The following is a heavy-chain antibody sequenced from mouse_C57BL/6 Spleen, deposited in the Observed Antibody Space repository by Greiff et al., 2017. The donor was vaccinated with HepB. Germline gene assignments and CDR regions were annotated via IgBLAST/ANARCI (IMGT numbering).Heavy chain of an antibody. Sequence: EVMLVESGGGLVKPGGSLKLSCAASGFTFSDYGMHWVRQAPEKGLEWVAYISSGSSTIYYADTVKGRFTISRDNAKNTLFLQMTSLRSEDKAMYYCARTSFPVVAPYWYFDVWGTGTTVTVSS. CDR1: GFTFSDYG. CDR3: ARTSFPVVAPYWYFDV. D-gene: IGHD1-1*01. V-gene: IGHV5-17*01. J-gene: IGHJ1*03. CDR2: ISSGSSTI.